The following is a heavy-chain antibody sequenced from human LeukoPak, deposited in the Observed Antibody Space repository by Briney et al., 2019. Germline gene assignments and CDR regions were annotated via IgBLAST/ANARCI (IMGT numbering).Heavy chain of an antibody. CDR1: GESISGFY. CDR3: ARSGSGWLYFDY. V-gene: IGHV4-59*08. CDR2: IYYSGST. Sequence: PSETLSLTCTVSGESISGFYWNWIRQPPGKGLEWIGYIYYSGSTNYNPSLKSRVTISVDTSKNQFSLKLSSVTAADTAVYYCARSGSGWLYFDYWGQGTLVTVSS. J-gene: IGHJ4*02. D-gene: IGHD6-19*01.